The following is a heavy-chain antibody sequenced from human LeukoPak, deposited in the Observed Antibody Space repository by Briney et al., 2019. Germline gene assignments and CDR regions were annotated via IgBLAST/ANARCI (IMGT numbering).Heavy chain of an antibody. CDR1: GYTFTSYG. D-gene: IGHD1-26*01. V-gene: IGHV1-18*01. CDR2: ISAYNGNT. J-gene: IGHJ1*01. Sequence: ASVKVSCKASGYTFTSYGISWVRQAPGQGLEWMGWISAYNGNTNYAQKLQGRITMTTDTSTSTAYMELRSLRSDDTAVYYCARVQNEWELPQHWGQGTLVTVSS. CDR3: ARVQNEWELPQH.